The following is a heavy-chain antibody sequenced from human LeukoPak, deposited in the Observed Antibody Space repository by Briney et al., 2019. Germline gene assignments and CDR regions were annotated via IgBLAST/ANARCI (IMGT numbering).Heavy chain of an antibody. CDR3: ASGKGYCSSTSCYYWFDP. J-gene: IGHJ5*02. CDR1: GYTFTGYY. V-gene: IGHV1-2*02. D-gene: IGHD2-2*01. Sequence: ASVKVSCKASGYTFTGYYIYWLRQGPGQGLEWMGWINPNGGGTNYAQKFQGRVALTRDTSITTSYMDLSGLRSDDTAVYYCASGKGYCSSTSCYYWFDPWGQGTLVTVSS. CDR2: INPNGGGT.